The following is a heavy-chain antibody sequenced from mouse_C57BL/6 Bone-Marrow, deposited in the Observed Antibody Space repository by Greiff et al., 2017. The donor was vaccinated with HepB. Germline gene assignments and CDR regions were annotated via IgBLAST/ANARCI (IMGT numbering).Heavy chain of an antibody. Sequence: EVKVVESGGGLVKPGGSLKLSCAASGFTFSSYAMSWVRQTPEKRLEWVATISDGGSYTYYPDNVKGRFTISRDNAKNNLYLQMSHLKSEDTAMYYCARGRDWFAYWGQGTLVTVSA. CDR3: ARGRDWFAY. CDR2: ISDGGSYT. CDR1: GFTFSSYA. J-gene: IGHJ3*01. V-gene: IGHV5-4*03.